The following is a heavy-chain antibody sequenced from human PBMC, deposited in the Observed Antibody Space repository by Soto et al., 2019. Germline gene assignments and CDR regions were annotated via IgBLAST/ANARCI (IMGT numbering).Heavy chain of an antibody. V-gene: IGHV4-38-2*02. CDR2: ISHTGTP. CDR3: ARVTMVIRDSDHFGVDV. J-gene: IGHJ6*02. CDR1: GFPISSPYS. D-gene: IGHD4-17*01. Sequence: SETLSLTCLVSGFPISSPYSWGWIRQPPGKGLDWIGSISHTGTPSYSPSRTSRVSISVDTSKNQVSLKLTSVTAADTAVYFCARVTMVIRDSDHFGVDVWGHGTTVTVSS.